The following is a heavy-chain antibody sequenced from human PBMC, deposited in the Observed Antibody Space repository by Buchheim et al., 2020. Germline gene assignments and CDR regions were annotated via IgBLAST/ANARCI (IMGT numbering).Heavy chain of an antibody. Sequence: EVQLVESGGGLVKPGGSLRLSCVASGFSFNNAWMSWVRQAPGKGLEWVGHIKSKTDGGTTDYAAPVKGRFTISSADSTEMVYLQMNSLKIEDTAVYYCTTNCNSWTYDYYHYMDVWGKGT. CDR2: IKSKTDGGTT. D-gene: IGHD6-13*01. CDR3: TTNCNSWTYDYYHYMDV. J-gene: IGHJ6*03. V-gene: IGHV3-15*01. CDR1: GFSFNNAW.